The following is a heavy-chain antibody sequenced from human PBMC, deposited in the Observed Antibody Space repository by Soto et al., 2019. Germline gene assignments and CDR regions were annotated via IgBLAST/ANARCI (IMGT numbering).Heavy chain of an antibody. V-gene: IGHV4-31*03. CDR2: IDYSGST. CDR1: GGSISSGGYY. Sequence: QVQLQESGPGLVKPSQTLSLTCTVSGGSISSGGYYWSWIRQHPGKGLEWIGYIDYSGSTYYNPSLKSRVNISVDTSKNQFSLKLSSVTAADTAVYYCALSDTAMVTFDYWGQGTLVTVSS. CDR3: ALSDTAMVTFDY. D-gene: IGHD5-18*01. J-gene: IGHJ4*02.